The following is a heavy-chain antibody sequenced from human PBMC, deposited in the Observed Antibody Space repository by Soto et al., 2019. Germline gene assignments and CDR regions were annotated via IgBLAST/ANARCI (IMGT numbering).Heavy chain of an antibody. CDR1: GYTFTGYY. CDR3: ARDSPCTNGVCQQPGESSSWSPYYYYYGMDV. J-gene: IGHJ6*02. V-gene: IGHV1-2*02. Sequence: GASVKVSCKASGYTFTGYYMHWVRQAPGQGLEWMGWINPNSGGTNYAQKFQGRVTMTRDTSISTAYMELSRLRSDDTAVYYCARDSPCTNGVCQQPGESSSWSPYYYYYGMDVWGQGTTVTVSS. CDR2: INPNSGGT. D-gene: IGHD2-8*01.